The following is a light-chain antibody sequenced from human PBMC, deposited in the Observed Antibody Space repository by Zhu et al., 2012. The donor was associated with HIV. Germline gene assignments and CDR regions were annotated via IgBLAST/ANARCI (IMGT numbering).Light chain of an antibody. J-gene: IGKJ1*01. CDR1: QSIGSRF. CDR3: QQYDTSPMT. V-gene: IGKV3-20*01. Sequence: EIVLTQSPGTLSLSPGERATLSCRASQSIGSRFLAWYQQKPGQALRLLIYGPFNRATGVPDRFSGSGSGTDFTLTITRLESEDFAVYYCQQYDTSPMTFGQGTKV. CDR2: GPF.